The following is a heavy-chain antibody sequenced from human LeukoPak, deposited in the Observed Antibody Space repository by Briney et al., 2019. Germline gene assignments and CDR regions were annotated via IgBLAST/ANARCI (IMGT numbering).Heavy chain of an antibody. V-gene: IGHV1-2*02. D-gene: IGHD2-2*01. Sequence: ASVKVSCKASGYTFTSYGISWVRQAPGQGLEWMGWINPNSGGTNYAQKFQGRVTMTRDTSISTAYMELSRLRSDDTAVYYCARDGCSSTSCLSPWGQGTLVTVSS. CDR3: ARDGCSSTSCLSP. J-gene: IGHJ5*02. CDR1: GYTFTSYG. CDR2: INPNSGGT.